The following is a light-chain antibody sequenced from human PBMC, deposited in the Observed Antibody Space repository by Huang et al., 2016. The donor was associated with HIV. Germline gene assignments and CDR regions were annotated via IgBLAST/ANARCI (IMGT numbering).Light chain of an antibody. Sequence: EILLTQSPATLSLSPGEKATLSCRASHDINTYLAWYQQKRGQAPRLLIYDASYRATDIPARFRGSGSGTNFTLTINNLEPKDFAVYFCQQRSNWPPFTFGPGTKVDVK. CDR1: HDINTY. J-gene: IGKJ3*01. CDR3: QQRSNWPPFT. V-gene: IGKV3-11*01. CDR2: DAS.